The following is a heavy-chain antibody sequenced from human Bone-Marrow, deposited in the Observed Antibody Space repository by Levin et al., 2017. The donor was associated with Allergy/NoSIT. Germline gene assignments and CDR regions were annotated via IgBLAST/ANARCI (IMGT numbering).Heavy chain of an antibody. D-gene: IGHD1-26*01. CDR3: VRLYRGAYYYYYGMDV. J-gene: IGHJ6*02. V-gene: IGHV3-7*01. CDR1: GFTFTNYW. Sequence: ETLSLTCAASGFTFTNYWMTWVRQAPGKGLEWVANIKEDESEKYYVDSVKGRFTISRDNAKNSLYLQMNSLRADDTAVYYCVRLYRGAYYYYYGMDVWGQGTTVTVSS. CDR2: IKEDESEK.